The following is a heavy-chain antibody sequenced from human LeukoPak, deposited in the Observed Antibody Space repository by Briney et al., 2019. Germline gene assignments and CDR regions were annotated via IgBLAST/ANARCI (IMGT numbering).Heavy chain of an antibody. Sequence: PSETLSLTCAVYGGSFSGDYWNWIRQPPGKGLEWIGEINHSGSTNYYPSLKSRVTISVDTSKNQFSLKLSSVTAADTAVYYCARDGVGNGFDYWGQGTLVTVSS. D-gene: IGHD1-26*01. V-gene: IGHV4-34*01. CDR3: ARDGVGNGFDY. J-gene: IGHJ4*02. CDR2: INHSGST. CDR1: GGSFSGDY.